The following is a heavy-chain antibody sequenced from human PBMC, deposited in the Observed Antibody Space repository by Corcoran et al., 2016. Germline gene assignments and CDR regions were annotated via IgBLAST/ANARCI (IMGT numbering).Heavy chain of an antibody. J-gene: IGHJ5*02. CDR3: ASWVGSHWFDP. CDR2: IIPSFGTA. CDR1: GGTFSSYA. Sequence: QVQLVQSGAEVKKPGSSVKVSCKASGGTFSSYAISWVRQAPGKGLEWMGGIIPSFGTANYAQKFQGRVTITADESTSTAYMELSSLRSEETAVYYCASWVGSHWFDPWGQGTLVTVSS. V-gene: IGHV1-69*01. D-gene: IGHD2-15*01.